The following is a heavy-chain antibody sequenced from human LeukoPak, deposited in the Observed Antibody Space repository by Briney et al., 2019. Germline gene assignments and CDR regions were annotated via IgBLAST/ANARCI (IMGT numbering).Heavy chain of an antibody. CDR3: ARHPGSSSPFDY. V-gene: IGHV5-10-1*01. Sequence: GESLMISCKGSGYSFTSYWISWVRPLPGKGLEWRGRIDPSDSYTNYSPSFQGHVTISADKSISTAYLQWSSLKASDTAMYYCARHPGSSSPFDYWGQGTLVTVSS. CDR1: GYSFTSYW. J-gene: IGHJ4*02. D-gene: IGHD6-6*01. CDR2: IDPSDSYT.